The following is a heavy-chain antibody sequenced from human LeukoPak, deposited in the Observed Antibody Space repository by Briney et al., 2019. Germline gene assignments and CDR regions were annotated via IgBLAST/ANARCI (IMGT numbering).Heavy chain of an antibody. V-gene: IGHV3-21*01. CDR3: ARDPTPLYDSSGYFDS. Sequence: GGSLRLSCAASGFTFSSYSMNWVRQAPGKGLEWVSSISSSSSYIYYADSVKGRFTISRDNAKNSLYLQMNRLRAEDTAVYYCARDPTPLYDSSGYFDSWGQGTLVTVSS. J-gene: IGHJ4*02. CDR2: ISSSSSYI. CDR1: GFTFSSYS. D-gene: IGHD3-22*01.